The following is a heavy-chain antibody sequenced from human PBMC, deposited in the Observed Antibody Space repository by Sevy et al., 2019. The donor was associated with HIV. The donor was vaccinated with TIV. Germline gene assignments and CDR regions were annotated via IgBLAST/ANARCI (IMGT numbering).Heavy chain of an antibody. CDR3: AKEDDFRSDYGMDV. J-gene: IGHJ6*02. CDR1: GFIFSSYG. CDR2: IWHDGSNQ. Sequence: GFLRLSCTASGFIFSSYGMHWVRQAPGKGLEWVAVIWHDGSNQNFADSVKGRFTISRDNSRKTLYLEMNSLRADDTAVYYCAKEDDFRSDYGMDVWGQGTTVTVSS. V-gene: IGHV3-33*06. D-gene: IGHD1-1*01.